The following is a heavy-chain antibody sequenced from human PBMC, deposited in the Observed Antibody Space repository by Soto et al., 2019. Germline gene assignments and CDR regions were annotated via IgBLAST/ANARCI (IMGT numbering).Heavy chain of an antibody. Sequence: EVQLLESGGGLVQPGGSLRLSCAASGFTFSSYVMSWVRQAPGKGLEWVSAISGGGGSTYYADSVKGRFTISRDNSKNTLYLQRNSLRAEDTAVYYCAKIGYCSGGSCSNYHSDYWGQGTLVTVSS. D-gene: IGHD2-15*01. V-gene: IGHV3-23*01. CDR2: ISGGGGST. CDR3: AKIGYCSGGSCSNYHSDY. J-gene: IGHJ4*02. CDR1: GFTFSSYV.